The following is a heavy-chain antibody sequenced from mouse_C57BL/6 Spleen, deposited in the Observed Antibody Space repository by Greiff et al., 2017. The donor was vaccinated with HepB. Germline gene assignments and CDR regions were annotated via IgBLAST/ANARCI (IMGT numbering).Heavy chain of an antibody. D-gene: IGHD2-4*01. CDR1: GYSITSGYY. CDR3: ARGGDYDGYYAMDY. CDR2: ISYDGSN. V-gene: IGHV3-6*01. Sequence: EVKVEESGPGLVKPSQSLSLTCSVTGYSITSGYYWNWIRQFPGNKLEWMGYISYDGSNNYNPSLKNRISITRDTSKNQFFLKLNSVTTEDTATYYCARGGDYDGYYAMDYWGQGTSVTVSS. J-gene: IGHJ4*01.